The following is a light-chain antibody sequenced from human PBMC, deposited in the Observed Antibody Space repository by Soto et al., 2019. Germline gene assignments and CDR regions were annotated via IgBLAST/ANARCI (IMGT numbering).Light chain of an antibody. V-gene: IGKV1-39*01. CDR2: AAS. J-gene: IGKJ1*01. Sequence: GDRVTITCRASQSISSYLNWYQQKPGKAPKLLIYAASSLQSGVPSRFSGSGSGTDSTLTISSLQPEDFATYYCQQSYSTPGTFGQGTKVDIK. CDR3: QQSYSTPGT. CDR1: QSISSY.